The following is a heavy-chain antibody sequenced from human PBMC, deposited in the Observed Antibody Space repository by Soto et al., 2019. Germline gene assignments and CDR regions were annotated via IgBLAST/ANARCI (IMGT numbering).Heavy chain of an antibody. V-gene: IGHV4-30-2*01. D-gene: IGHD3-22*01. CDR1: GGSISSGGYS. Sequence: QLQLQESGSGLVKPSQTLSLTCAVSGGSISSGGYSWSWIRQPPGKGLEWIGYIYHSGSTYYNPSLKRQVPKSVDKSKNQCSLQLSSVTSADTSVNYCHSMTGVYDSRGYDYWGQGTLVTVSS. CDR3: HSMTGVYDSRGYDY. CDR2: IYHSGST. J-gene: IGHJ4*02.